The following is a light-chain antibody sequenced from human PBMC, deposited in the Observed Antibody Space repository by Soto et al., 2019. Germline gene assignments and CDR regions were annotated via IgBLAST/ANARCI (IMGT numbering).Light chain of an antibody. V-gene: IGLV1-47*02. CDR1: SSNIGSNY. Sequence: QSVLTQPASASGTPGQRVTISCSGSSSNIGSNYVYWYQQLPGTAPKLLIYSNKQRPSGVPDRFSGSKSGTSASLAISGLRSEDEADYYCAAWDDSLSGRVFGGGTKVTVL. J-gene: IGLJ3*02. CDR2: SNK. CDR3: AAWDDSLSGRV.